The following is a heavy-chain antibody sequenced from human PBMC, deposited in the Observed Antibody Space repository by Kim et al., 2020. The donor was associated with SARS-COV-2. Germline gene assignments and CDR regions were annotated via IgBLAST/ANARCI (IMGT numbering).Heavy chain of an antibody. CDR1: GFTFTTYS. V-gene: IGHV3-48*02. CDR3: ARGIPKPGTSQIDY. J-gene: IGHJ4*02. CDR2: ISSSSSIF. D-gene: IGHD6-13*01. Sequence: GGSLRLSCAGSGFTFTTYSMNWVRQAPGKGLEWVSYISSSSSIFYYANSVKGRFTISRDNAKNSLFLQMNSLRDEDTAVYYCARGIPKPGTSQIDYWGQG.